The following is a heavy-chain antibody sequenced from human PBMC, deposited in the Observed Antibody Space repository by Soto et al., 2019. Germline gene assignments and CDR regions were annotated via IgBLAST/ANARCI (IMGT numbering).Heavy chain of an antibody. CDR1: GGSISSGDYY. CDR2: IYYSGST. CDR3: ARDSRVQYSGYDEFDY. Sequence: SETLSLTCTVSGGSISSGDYYWSWIRQPPGKGLEWIGYIYYSGSTYYNPSLKSRVTISVDTSKNQFSLKLSSVTAADTAVYYCARDSRVQYSGYDEFDYWGQGTLVTVSS. V-gene: IGHV4-30-4*01. J-gene: IGHJ4*02. D-gene: IGHD5-12*01.